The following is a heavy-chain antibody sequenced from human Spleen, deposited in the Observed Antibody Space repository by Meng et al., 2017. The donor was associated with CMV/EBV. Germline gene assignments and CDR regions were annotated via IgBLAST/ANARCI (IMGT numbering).Heavy chain of an antibody. V-gene: IGHV1-2*02. J-gene: IGHJ5*02. CDR2: INANSGFT. CDR3: AKGMEDFVVEPPTIWVDP. CDR1: YTFSGYY. Sequence: YTFSGYYMHWVRQDPGQGLEWMGWINANSGFTHSAQKFQGRVTMTRDTSISTAYMELRRLRSDDTAVYYCAKGMEDFVVEPPTIWVDPWGQGTLVTVSS. D-gene: IGHD1-14*01.